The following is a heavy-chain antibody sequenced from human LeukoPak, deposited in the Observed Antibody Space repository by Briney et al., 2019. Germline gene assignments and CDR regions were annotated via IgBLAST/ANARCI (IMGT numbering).Heavy chain of an antibody. CDR1: GYTFTSYA. D-gene: IGHD2-21*01. V-gene: IGHV7-4-1*02. CDR2: INTNTGNP. Sequence: ASVKVSCKASGYTFTSYAMNWVRQAPGQGLEWMGWINTNTGNPTYAKGFTGRFVFSLDTSVSTAYLQISSLKAEDTAVYFCARVRPVVVGRYYYYMDVWGKGTTVTVSS. CDR3: ARVRPVVVGRYYYYMDV. J-gene: IGHJ6*03.